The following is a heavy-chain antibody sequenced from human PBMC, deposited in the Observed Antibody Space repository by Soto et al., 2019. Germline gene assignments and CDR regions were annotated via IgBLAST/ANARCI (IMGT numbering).Heavy chain of an antibody. CDR1: GFTFSSYW. D-gene: IGHD2-15*01. Sequence: GGSLRLSCAASGFTFSSYWMHWVRQAPGKGLVWVSRINSDGSSTSYADSVKGRFTISRDNAKSTLYLQMNSLRAEDTALYYCARVLYCSGGGCYSNFDYCGQGTPVTVSS. CDR3: ARVLYCSGGGCYSNFDY. V-gene: IGHV3-74*01. J-gene: IGHJ4*02. CDR2: INSDGSST.